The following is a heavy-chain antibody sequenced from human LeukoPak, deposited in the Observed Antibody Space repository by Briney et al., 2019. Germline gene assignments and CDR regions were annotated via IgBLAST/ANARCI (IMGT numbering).Heavy chain of an antibody. CDR1: GFTFSGSA. CDR3: TRLRASAVAGTLTYYMDV. Sequence: GGSLRLSCAASGFTFSGSAMHWVRQASGKGLEWVGRIRSKANSYATAYAASVKGRFTISRDDSKNTAYLQMNSLKTEDTAVYYCTRLRASAVAGTLTYYMDVWGKGTTVTVSS. D-gene: IGHD6-19*01. V-gene: IGHV3-73*01. J-gene: IGHJ6*03. CDR2: IRSKANSYAT.